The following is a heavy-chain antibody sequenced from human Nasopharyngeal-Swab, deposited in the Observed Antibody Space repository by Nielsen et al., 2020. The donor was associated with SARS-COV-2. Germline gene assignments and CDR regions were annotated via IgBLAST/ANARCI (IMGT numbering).Heavy chain of an antibody. D-gene: IGHD3-16*02. J-gene: IGHJ4*02. V-gene: IGHV1-69*01. Sequence: WVGQAPGQGLEWMGGIIPIFGTANYAQKFQGRVTMTADESTSTAYMELSSLRSEDTAVYYCARDNYDYVWGSYRRFDYWGQGTLVTVSS. CDR2: IIPIFGTA. CDR3: ARDNYDYVWGSYRRFDY.